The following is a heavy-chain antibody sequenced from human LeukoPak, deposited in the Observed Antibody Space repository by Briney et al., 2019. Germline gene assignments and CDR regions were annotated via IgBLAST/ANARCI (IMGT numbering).Heavy chain of an antibody. J-gene: IGHJ4*02. V-gene: IGHV3-30*04. D-gene: IGHD5-18*01. Sequence: GGSLRLSCAASGFTFSSYAMHWVRQAPGKGLEWVAVISYDGSNKYYADSVKGRFTISRDNSKNTLYLQMNSLRAEDTAVYYCARGRPWIQLRLLQYFDYWGQGTLVTVSS. CDR3: ARGRPWIQLRLLQYFDY. CDR1: GFTFSSYA. CDR2: ISYDGSNK.